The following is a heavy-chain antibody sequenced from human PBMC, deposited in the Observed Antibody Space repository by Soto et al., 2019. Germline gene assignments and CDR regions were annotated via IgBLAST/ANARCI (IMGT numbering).Heavy chain of an antibody. J-gene: IGHJ6*02. CDR1: GGSFSGYY. Sequence: SETLSLTCAVYGGSFSGYYWSWIRQPPGKGLEWTGEINHSGSTNYNPSLKSRVTISVDTSKNQFSLKLSSVTAADTAVYYCARGPIAARYYYYYYGMDVWGQGTTVTVSS. CDR3: ARGPIAARYYYYYYGMDV. V-gene: IGHV4-34*01. CDR2: INHSGST. D-gene: IGHD6-6*01.